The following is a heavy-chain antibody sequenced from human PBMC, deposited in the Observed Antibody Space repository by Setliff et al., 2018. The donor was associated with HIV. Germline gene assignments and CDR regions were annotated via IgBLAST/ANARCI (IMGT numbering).Heavy chain of an antibody. CDR3: ARDPNTGWYYVDF. CDR1: GGSVSNYY. Sequence: SETLSLTCTVSGGSVSNYYWTWIRQSAGKGLEGIGHINTSGSTKYNPSLKSRLTMSVDSSGNQFSLTLTSVTAADTAVYYCARDPNTGWYYVDFWGPGALVTVSS. CDR2: INTSGST. V-gene: IGHV4-4*07. J-gene: IGHJ4*02. D-gene: IGHD6-19*01.